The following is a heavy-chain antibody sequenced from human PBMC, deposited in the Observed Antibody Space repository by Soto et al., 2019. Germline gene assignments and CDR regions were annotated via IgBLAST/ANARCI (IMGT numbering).Heavy chain of an antibody. Sequence: QVQLVQSGAEVKKPGASVKVSCKASGYTFTSYGISWVRQAPGQGLEWMGWSSAYNGNTNYAQKLQGSVTMTTDAATSTDYMGLRSLRSDDTAVYYCARAVEYYYDSSGYLTKYYFDFWGQGTLVTVSS. J-gene: IGHJ4*02. V-gene: IGHV1-18*01. CDR1: GYTFTSYG. D-gene: IGHD3-22*01. CDR2: SSAYNGNT. CDR3: ARAVEYYYDSSGYLTKYYFDF.